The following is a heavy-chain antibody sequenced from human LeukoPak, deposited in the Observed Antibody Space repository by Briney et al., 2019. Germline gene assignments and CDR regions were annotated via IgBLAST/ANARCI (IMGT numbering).Heavy chain of an antibody. V-gene: IGHV3-11*04. CDR3: ATIHNWNFPD. D-gene: IGHD1-1*01. CDR1: GFTFSDYY. J-gene: IGHJ6*04. CDR2: ISTISSTI. Sequence: GGSLRLSCAASGFTFSDYYMTWIRQAPGKGLEWISYISTISSTIYYADSVKGRFTISRDNAKTSLYLQMSSLRVEDTAVYYCATIHNWNFPDWGKGTTVTVSS.